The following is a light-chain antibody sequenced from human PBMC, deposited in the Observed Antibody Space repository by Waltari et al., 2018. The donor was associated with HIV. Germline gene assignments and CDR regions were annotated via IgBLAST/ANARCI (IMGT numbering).Light chain of an antibody. Sequence: QSALTQPASVSGSPGQSITISCTGTSSDVGGYNYVSWYQQHPGKAPKLMIYEVSNRPSGFSNRFSGSKSVNTASLTISGLQAEDEADYYCSSYTSSSPYVFGTGTKVTVL. J-gene: IGLJ1*01. V-gene: IGLV2-14*01. CDR1: SSDVGGYNY. CDR2: EVS. CDR3: SSYTSSSPYV.